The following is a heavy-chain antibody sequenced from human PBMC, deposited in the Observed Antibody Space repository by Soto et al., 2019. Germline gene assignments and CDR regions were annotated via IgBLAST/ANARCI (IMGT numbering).Heavy chain of an antibody. V-gene: IGHV4-59*01. J-gene: IGHJ4*02. CDR1: GASISNFY. Sequence: SETLSLTCSVSGASISNFYWSWIRQSPGRGLEWIGYISFSGSVNYNPSLKSRVTMTIDTSASQFSLNLTSVTAADTGVYYCAKIAYDSSGFLQIYFDYWGQGTLVTVSS. CDR2: ISFSGSV. CDR3: AKIAYDSSGFLQIYFDY. D-gene: IGHD3-22*01.